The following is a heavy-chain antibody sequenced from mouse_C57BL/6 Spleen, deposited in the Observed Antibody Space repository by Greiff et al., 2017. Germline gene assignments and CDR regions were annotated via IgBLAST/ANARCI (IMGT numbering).Heavy chain of an antibody. V-gene: IGHV5-6*01. CDR1: GFTFSSYG. J-gene: IGHJ4*01. CDR2: ISSGGSYT. D-gene: IGHD2-13*01. CDR3: ARHEGGDMDY. Sequence: EVKLMESGGDLVKPGGSLKLSCAASGFTFSSYGMSWVRQTPDKRLEWVATISSGGSYTYYPDSVKGRFTISRDNDKNTLYLQMSSLKSEDTAMYYCARHEGGDMDYWGQGTSVTVSS.